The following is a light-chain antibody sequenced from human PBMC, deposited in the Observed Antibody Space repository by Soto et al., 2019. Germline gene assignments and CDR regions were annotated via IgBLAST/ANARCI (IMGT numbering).Light chain of an antibody. Sequence: EVVLQKSPGTLSLSPGERAPLSCRASQSISQSLAWYQQRPGQSPRLLIYDASRRATGIPDRFTGSGFGTDFTLTISRLAPEELAVYYCQQHGGSPRTVGQGNKVAIK. CDR1: QSISQS. J-gene: IGKJ1*01. CDR3: QQHGGSPRT. CDR2: DAS. V-gene: IGKV3-20*01.